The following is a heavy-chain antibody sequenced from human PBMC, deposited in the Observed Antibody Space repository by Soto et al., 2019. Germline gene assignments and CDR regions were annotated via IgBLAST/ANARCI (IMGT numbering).Heavy chain of an antibody. V-gene: IGHV1-69*13. D-gene: IGHD3-9*01. CDR1: GGTFSSYA. J-gene: IGHJ6*02. Sequence: SVKVSCKASGGTFSSYAISWVRQAPGQGLEWMGGIIPIFGTANYAQKFQGRVTITADESTSTAYMELSSLRSEDTAVYYCAMNGLTDYYYYYGMDVWGQGTTVTVS. CDR3: AMNGLTDYYYYYGMDV. CDR2: IIPIFGTA.